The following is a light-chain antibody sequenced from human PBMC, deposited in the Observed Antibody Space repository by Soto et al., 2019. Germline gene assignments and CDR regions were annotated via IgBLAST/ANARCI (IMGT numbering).Light chain of an antibody. CDR3: CSYIGFSSFV. CDR2: EGS. V-gene: IGLV2-23*03. Sequence: QSVLTQPASVSGSPGQSITISCTGTSSDVGSYNLVSWYRQYPGKVPKLMIYEGSNRPSGVSNRFSASKSGNTAPLTISGLQAEDEADYYCCSYIGFSSFVFGGGTKVTVL. J-gene: IGLJ3*02. CDR1: SSDVGSYNL.